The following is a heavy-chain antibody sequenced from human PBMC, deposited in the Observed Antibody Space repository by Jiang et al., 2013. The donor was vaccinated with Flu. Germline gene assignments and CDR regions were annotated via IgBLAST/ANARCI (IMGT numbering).Heavy chain of an antibody. J-gene: IGHJ4*02. V-gene: IGHV4-59*01. CDR1: GGSISSYY. CDR2: IYYSGST. CDR3: ARASYGDSHGVYYFDY. Sequence: GSGLVKPSETLSLTCTVSGGSISSYYWSWIRQPPGKGLEWIGYIYYSGSTNYNPSLKSRVTISVDTSKNQFSLKLSSVTAADTAVYYCARASYGDSHGVYYFDYWGQGTLVTVSS. D-gene: IGHD4-17*01.